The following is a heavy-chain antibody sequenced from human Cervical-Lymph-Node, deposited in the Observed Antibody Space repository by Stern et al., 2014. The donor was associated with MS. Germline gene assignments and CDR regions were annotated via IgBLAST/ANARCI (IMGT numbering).Heavy chain of an antibody. Sequence: QLVQSGSELKKPGASVKVSCKASGYNLTTFAINWVRQAPGQGLEWMGWINTTTGNPTFAQGFTGRFVFSLYASINTAYLQIISLKAEDSAVYCCATWGAGSSPPLFYWGQGTLVTVSS. CDR2: INTTTGNP. J-gene: IGHJ4*02. V-gene: IGHV7-4-1*02. D-gene: IGHD1-26*01. CDR3: ATWGAGSSPPLFY. CDR1: GYNLTTFA.